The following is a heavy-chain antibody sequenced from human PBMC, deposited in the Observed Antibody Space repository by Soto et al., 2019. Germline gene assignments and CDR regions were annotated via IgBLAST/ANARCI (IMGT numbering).Heavy chain of an antibody. CDR1: GGSISSNNFY. D-gene: IGHD4-4*01. Sequence: QLQLQESGPGLVKPSETLSLTCTVSGGSISSNNFYWDWIRQPPGKGLEWIGSIYYSGSTYYNPSLKSRVTISVDTSKNQFSLNLSSVTAADAAVFYCARRNSFRLRSNHFDYWGQGTLVTVSS. CDR2: IYYSGST. V-gene: IGHV4-39*01. CDR3: ARRNSFRLRSNHFDY. J-gene: IGHJ4*02.